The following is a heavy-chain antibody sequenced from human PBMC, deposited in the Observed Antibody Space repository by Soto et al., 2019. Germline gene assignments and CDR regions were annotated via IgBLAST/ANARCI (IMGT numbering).Heavy chain of an antibody. V-gene: IGHV1-69*06. Sequence: GASVKVSCKASGGTFSSYPINWVRQVRGQGLEWMGGIIPILGTANYAQKFQGRVTITPDKSTSTAYMELSSLRSDDTAVYYCARVQYTSGWPYSFDIWGQGTMVTVSS. J-gene: IGHJ3*02. CDR2: IIPILGTA. CDR1: GGTFSSYP. D-gene: IGHD6-19*01. CDR3: ARVQYTSGWPYSFDI.